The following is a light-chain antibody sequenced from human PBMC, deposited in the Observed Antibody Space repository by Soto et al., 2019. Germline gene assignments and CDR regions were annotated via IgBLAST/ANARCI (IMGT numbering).Light chain of an antibody. J-gene: IGKJ1*01. CDR1: QSVNNF. CDR2: DAS. V-gene: IGKV3-20*01. CDR3: QQYGSSPRT. Sequence: EILLTQSPATLSLSPGERATLSCRASQSVNNFLAWYQQKPGQAPRLLIFDASYRATGIPGRFSGSGSGTDFTLTITRLEPEDFAVYYCQQYGSSPRTFGQGTKVDIK.